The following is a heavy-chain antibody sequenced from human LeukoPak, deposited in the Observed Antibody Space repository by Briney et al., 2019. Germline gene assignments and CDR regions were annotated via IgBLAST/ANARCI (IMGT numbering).Heavy chain of an antibody. J-gene: IGHJ5*02. V-gene: IGHV3-23*01. CDR2: ISGSGGVT. CDR3: AKDYGSGSYYNVNFNWFDP. CDR1: GFTFSNPW. D-gene: IGHD3-10*01. Sequence: GGSLRLSCAASGFTFSNPWLSWVRQAPGKGLEWVSAISGSGGVTYYADSVKGRFTISRDNSKNTLYLQMNSLRAEDTAVYYCAKDYGSGSYYNVNFNWFDPWGQGTLVTVSS.